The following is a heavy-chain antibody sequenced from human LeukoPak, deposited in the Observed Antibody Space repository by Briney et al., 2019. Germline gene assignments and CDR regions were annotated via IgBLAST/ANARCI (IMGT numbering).Heavy chain of an antibody. Sequence: GGSLRLSCAASGFTFSTYWMHWVRHAPGKGLVWVSRINSDGNNTNYADSVKGRFTISRDNAKNTLYLQMNSLRAEDTAVYFCARVLDGSGSRSFDYWGQGTLVTVSS. CDR3: ARVLDGSGSRSFDY. V-gene: IGHV3-74*01. CDR1: GFTFSTYW. D-gene: IGHD3-10*01. J-gene: IGHJ4*02. CDR2: INSDGNNT.